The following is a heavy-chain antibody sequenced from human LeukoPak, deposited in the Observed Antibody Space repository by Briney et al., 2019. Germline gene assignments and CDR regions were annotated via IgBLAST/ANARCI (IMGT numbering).Heavy chain of an antibody. V-gene: IGHV4-39*01. Sequence: PSETLSLTCTVSGGSISSSSYYWGWIRQPPGKGLEWIGSIYYSGSTYYNPSLKSRVTISVDTSKNQFSLKLSSVTAADTAVYYCARHDDIRRDYDFWSDLLGVFDYWGQGTLVTVSS. D-gene: IGHD3-3*01. CDR1: GGSISSSSYY. CDR3: ARHDDIRRDYDFWSDLLGVFDY. J-gene: IGHJ4*02. CDR2: IYYSGST.